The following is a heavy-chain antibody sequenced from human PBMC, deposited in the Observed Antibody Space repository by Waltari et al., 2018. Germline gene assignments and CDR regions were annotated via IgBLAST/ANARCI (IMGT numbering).Heavy chain of an antibody. D-gene: IGHD6-6*01. V-gene: IGHV3-30*02. CDR1: GFTFSTYG. CDR2: IRYDGNDK. CDR3: AKSASGSSPGWSDP. J-gene: IGHJ5*02. Sequence: QVQLVESGGGVVQPGGSLRLSCAASGFTFSTYGMHWVRQAPGKGREWVSFIRYDGNDKYYTDSVKGQFTISRDNSKNTLYLQMNSLRAEDTAVYYCAKSASGSSPGWSDPWGQGTLVTVSS.